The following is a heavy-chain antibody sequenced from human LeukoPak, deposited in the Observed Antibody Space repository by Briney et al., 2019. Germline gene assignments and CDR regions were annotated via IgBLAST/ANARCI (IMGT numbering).Heavy chain of an antibody. D-gene: IGHD2-15*01. CDR2: INPNSGGT. CDR1: GYTFTGYY. CDR3: GRDRYCSGGSCYDY. J-gene: IGHJ4*02. Sequence: ASVKVSCKASGYTFTGYYMHWVRQAPGQGLEWMGWINPNSGGTNYAQKFQGRVTMTRDTSISAAYMELGRLRSDDTAVYYCGRDRYCSGGSCYDYWGQGTLVTVSS. V-gene: IGHV1-2*02.